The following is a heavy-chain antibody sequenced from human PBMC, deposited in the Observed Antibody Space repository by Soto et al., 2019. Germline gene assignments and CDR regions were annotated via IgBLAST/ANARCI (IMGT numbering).Heavy chain of an antibody. CDR3: ARNSEHFDY. CDR1: GFTLSDYS. Sequence: QVHLVESGGGLVKPGGSLRLSCAASGFTLSDYSMSWIRQAPGKGLEWVSYISSSSRTIYYADSVRGRFTISRDNAENSVYLQMNSLRAEDTALYYCARNSEHFDYWGQGIMVTVSS. J-gene: IGHJ4*02. CDR2: ISSSSRTI. D-gene: IGHD3-3*02. V-gene: IGHV3-11*01.